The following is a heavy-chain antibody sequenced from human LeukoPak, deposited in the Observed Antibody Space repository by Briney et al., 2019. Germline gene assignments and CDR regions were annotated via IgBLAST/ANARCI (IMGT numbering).Heavy chain of an antibody. J-gene: IGHJ5*02. CDR2: INSDGSST. V-gene: IGHV3-74*01. Sequence: GGSLRLSCAASGFTFSSYWMPWVRQAPVKGLVWVSRINSDGSSTSYADSVKGRFTISRDNAKNTLYLQMNSLRAEDTAVYYCAREGALRYFDWRPGRFDPWGQGTLVTVSS. CDR1: GFTFSSYW. CDR3: AREGALRYFDWRPGRFDP. D-gene: IGHD3-9*01.